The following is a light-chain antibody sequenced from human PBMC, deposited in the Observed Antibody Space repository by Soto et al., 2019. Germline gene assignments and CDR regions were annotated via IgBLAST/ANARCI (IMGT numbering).Light chain of an antibody. V-gene: IGKV1-17*01. CDR2: VAS. CDR3: LQPSASLYT. CDR1: HGISNY. J-gene: IGKJ2*01. Sequence: IQMTQSPSSLSASVGDRVTLTCRASHGISNYLNWFQHKPGKAPRRLISVASTLQSGVPSRFSGSRSVTELTLTISVLQPEDFAPYYCLQPSASLYTFGQATTRESK.